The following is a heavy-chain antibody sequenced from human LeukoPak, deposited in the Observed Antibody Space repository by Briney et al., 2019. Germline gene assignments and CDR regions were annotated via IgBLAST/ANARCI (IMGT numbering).Heavy chain of an antibody. V-gene: IGHV1-8*03. J-gene: IGHJ3*02. Sequence: ASVKVSCKASGYTFTSYDINWVRQATGQGPEWMGWMNPNSGNTGYAQKFQGRVTITRNTSISTAYMELSSLRSDDTAVYYCARDLDSAIHLSGDAFDIWGQGTMVTVSS. CDR3: ARDLDSAIHLSGDAFDI. D-gene: IGHD2-2*03. CDR1: GYTFTSYD. CDR2: MNPNSGNT.